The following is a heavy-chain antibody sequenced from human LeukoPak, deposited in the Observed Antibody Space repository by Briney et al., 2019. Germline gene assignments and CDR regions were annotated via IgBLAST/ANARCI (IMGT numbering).Heavy chain of an antibody. D-gene: IGHD2-15*01. CDR3: ARDSPGCSGGSCYPTGLDY. CDR2: INPNSGGT. Sequence: ASVKVSCKASGYTFTGYYMHWVRQAPGQGLEWMGWINPNSGGTNYAQKFQGRVTMTRETSISTAYMELSRLRSDDTAVYYCARDSPGCSGGSCYPTGLDYWGQGTLVTVSS. J-gene: IGHJ4*02. CDR1: GYTFTGYY. V-gene: IGHV1-2*02.